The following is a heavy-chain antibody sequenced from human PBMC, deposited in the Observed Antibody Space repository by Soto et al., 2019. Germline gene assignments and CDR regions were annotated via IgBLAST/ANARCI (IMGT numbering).Heavy chain of an antibody. CDR2: IYHSGST. V-gene: IGHV4-4*02. CDR1: GGSISSSNW. J-gene: IGHJ3*02. D-gene: IGHD3-3*01. CDR3: AGKDFWSVRAFDI. Sequence: SETLSLTCAVSGGSISSSNWWGWVRQPPGKGLEWIGEIYHSGSTNYNPSLKSRVTISVDKSKNQFPLKLSSVTAADTAVYYCAGKDFWSVRAFDIWGQGTMVTVSS.